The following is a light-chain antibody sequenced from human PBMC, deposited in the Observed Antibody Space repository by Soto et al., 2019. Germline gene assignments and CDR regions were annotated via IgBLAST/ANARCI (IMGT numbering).Light chain of an antibody. CDR1: SSDVGGYDY. Sequence: QSALTQPASMSGSPGQSITISCTGTSSDVGGYDYVSWYQLHPGKAPKLMVFEVSNRPSGVSYRFSGSKSGNTASLTISGLQAEDEAAYFCSSYSISTAYLFGTGTKV. CDR2: EVS. CDR3: SSYSISTAYL. V-gene: IGLV2-14*01. J-gene: IGLJ1*01.